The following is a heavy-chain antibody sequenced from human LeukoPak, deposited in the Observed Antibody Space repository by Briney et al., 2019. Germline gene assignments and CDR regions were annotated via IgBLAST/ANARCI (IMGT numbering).Heavy chain of an antibody. J-gene: IGHJ4*02. Sequence: GWSLRLSCAASGFTYSSYLMSWVRQAPGKGLEWVANIKQDGSEKYYVDSVKGRFTISRDNAKNSLYLQMNGLRAEDTAVYYCARDYGDNYWGQGTLVTVSS. CDR1: GFTYSSYL. CDR2: IKQDGSEK. CDR3: ARDYGDNY. V-gene: IGHV3-7*01. D-gene: IGHD4-17*01.